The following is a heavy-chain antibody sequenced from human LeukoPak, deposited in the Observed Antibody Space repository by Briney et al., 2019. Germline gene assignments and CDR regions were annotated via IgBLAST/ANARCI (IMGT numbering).Heavy chain of an antibody. J-gene: IGHJ4*02. V-gene: IGHV3-48*03. D-gene: IGHD6-13*01. CDR2: ISSSGSTI. CDR1: GFTFSSYE. Sequence: GGSLRLSCAASGFTFSSYEMNWVRQAPGKGLEWVSYISSSGSTIYYADSVKGRFTISRDNAKNSLYLQMNSLRAEDTAVYYCATLAPSSSVDYWGQGTLVTVSS. CDR3: ATLAPSSSVDY.